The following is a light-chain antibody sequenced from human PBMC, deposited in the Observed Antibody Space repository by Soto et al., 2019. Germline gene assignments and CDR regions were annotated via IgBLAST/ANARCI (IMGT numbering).Light chain of an antibody. CDR1: ESVSRD. J-gene: IGKJ1*01. CDR2: GAS. V-gene: IGKV3-15*01. CDR3: QQYISGPPWT. Sequence: EIVMTQSPATLSVSPGERATLSCRASESVSRDLAWYQQKPGQAPRLLVHGASTRATGIPGRFSGSGSGTEFTLTISSLQSEDFAVYYCQQYISGPPWTFGQGTKVEI.